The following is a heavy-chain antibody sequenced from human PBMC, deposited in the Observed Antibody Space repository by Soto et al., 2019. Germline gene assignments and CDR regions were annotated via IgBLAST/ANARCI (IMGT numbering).Heavy chain of an antibody. V-gene: IGHV3-73*02. CDR3: TVPSATQFYYYYGMDV. CDR1: GFTFSGSA. D-gene: IGHD2-2*01. Sequence: EVQLVESGGGLVQPGGSLKLSCAASGFTFSGSAMHWVRQASGKGLEWVGRIRSKANSYATAYAASVKGRFTISRDDSKNTAYLQMNSLKTEDTAVYYCTVPSATQFYYYYGMDVWGQGTTVTVSS. CDR2: IRSKANSYAT. J-gene: IGHJ6*02.